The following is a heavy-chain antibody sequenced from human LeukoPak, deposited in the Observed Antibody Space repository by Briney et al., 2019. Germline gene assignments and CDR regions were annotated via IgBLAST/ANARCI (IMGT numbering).Heavy chain of an antibody. CDR1: GYTFTGYY. D-gene: IGHD3-22*01. CDR2: INPNSGGT. Sequence: ASVKVSCKASGYTFTGYYMHWVRQAPGQGLEWMGWINPNSGGTNYAQKFQGRVTMTRDTSISTAYMELSRLRSDDTAMYYCARSRTRITMIVVVIQGALDYWGQGTLVTVSS. CDR3: ARSRTRITMIVVVIQGALDY. V-gene: IGHV1-2*02. J-gene: IGHJ4*02.